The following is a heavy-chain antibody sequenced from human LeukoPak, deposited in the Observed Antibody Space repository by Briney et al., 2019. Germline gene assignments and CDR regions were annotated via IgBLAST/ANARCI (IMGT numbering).Heavy chain of an antibody. Sequence: ASVKASCKASGYTFTGYYMHWVRQAPGQGLEWMGWINPNSGGTNYAQKFQGRVTMTRDTSISTAYMELSRLRSDDTAVYYCARDIGGHYYVKYYFDYWGQGTLVTVSS. J-gene: IGHJ4*02. D-gene: IGHD3-10*02. CDR3: ARDIGGHYYVKYYFDY. CDR2: INPNSGGT. CDR1: GYTFTGYY. V-gene: IGHV1-2*02.